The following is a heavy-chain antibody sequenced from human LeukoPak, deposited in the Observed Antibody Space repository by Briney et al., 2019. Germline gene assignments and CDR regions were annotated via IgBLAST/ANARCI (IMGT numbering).Heavy chain of an antibody. CDR1: GGSISSGDYY. CDR3: AVVAATLAY. D-gene: IGHD2-15*01. J-gene: IGHJ4*02. V-gene: IGHV4-30-4*01. CDR2: IYDSGST. Sequence: KPSQTLSLTCTVSGGSISSGDYYWGWLRQPPWKGLEWIGYIYDSGSTYYNPSPESRFTMSVDTSKNQFSLKLSSVTAADTAVYYCAVVAATLAYWGQGTLVTVSS.